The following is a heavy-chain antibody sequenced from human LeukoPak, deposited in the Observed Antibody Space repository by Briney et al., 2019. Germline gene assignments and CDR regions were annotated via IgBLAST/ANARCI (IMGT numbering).Heavy chain of an antibody. CDR2: IYSTGST. Sequence: SETLSLTCTVSGGTISSNYWSWIRQPAGKGLEWIGRIYSTGSTNYTPSLKSRVTMSVDTSKNQFSLRLRSVTAADTAVYYCARQIAAAGTAGFDFWGQGALVTVSS. D-gene: IGHD6-13*01. CDR1: GGTISSNY. V-gene: IGHV4-4*07. CDR3: ARQIAAAGTAGFDF. J-gene: IGHJ4*02.